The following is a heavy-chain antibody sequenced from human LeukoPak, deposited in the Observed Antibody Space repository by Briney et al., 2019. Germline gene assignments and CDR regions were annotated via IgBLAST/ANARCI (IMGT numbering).Heavy chain of an antibody. CDR2: INHSGST. CDR1: GGSIRSTSYY. CDR3: ARVLGSSWSWDVVAFDI. D-gene: IGHD6-13*01. J-gene: IGHJ3*02. Sequence: SETLSLTCTVSGGSIRSTSYYWSWIRQPPGKGLGWIGEINHSGSTNYNPSLKSRVTISVDTSKNQFSLKLSSVTAADTAVYYCARVLGSSWSWDVVAFDIWGQGTMVTVSS. V-gene: IGHV4-39*07.